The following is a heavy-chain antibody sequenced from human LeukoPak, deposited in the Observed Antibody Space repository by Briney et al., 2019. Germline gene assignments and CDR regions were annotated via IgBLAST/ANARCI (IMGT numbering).Heavy chain of an antibody. J-gene: IGHJ5*01. CDR2: IYYGRTT. CDR1: AGSISSGSHH. D-gene: IGHD5-12*01. V-gene: IGHV4-39*01. Sequence: SETLSLTCTVSAGSISSGSHHWGWIRQSPEKGLEWIGSIYYGRTTYYNPSLSSRVTISVVTSKNQFSLQLNSVTAADTAIYYCVRHDGRGGATMGAFDSWGQGSLVTVSS. CDR3: VRHDGRGGATMGAFDS.